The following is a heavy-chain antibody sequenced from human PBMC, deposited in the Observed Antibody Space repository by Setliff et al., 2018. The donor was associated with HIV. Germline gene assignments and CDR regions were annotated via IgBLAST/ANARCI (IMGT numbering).Heavy chain of an antibody. D-gene: IGHD5-12*01. CDR2: TYYRSKWSN. V-gene: IGHV6-1*01. CDR1: GDSVSSNTAA. J-gene: IGHJ4*02. Sequence: SQTLSLTCAISGDSVSSNTAAWNWIRQSPSRGLEWLGRTYYRSKWSNDYAVSVKSRITINPDTSKNQLSLQLNSVTPEDTAVYYCASSRRLRSSVYYFDYWGQGTLVTVSS. CDR3: ASSRRLRSSVYYFDY.